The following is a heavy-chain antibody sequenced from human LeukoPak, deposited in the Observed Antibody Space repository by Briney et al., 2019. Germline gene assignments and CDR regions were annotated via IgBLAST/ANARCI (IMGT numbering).Heavy chain of an antibody. CDR3: ARDPRCSSTSCSLTFDY. D-gene: IGHD2-2*01. V-gene: IGHV3-48*04. J-gene: IGHJ4*02. Sequence: GGSLRLSCAASGFTFSSYSMDWVRQAPGKGLEWVSYISSSSSTIYYADSVKGRFTISRDNAKNSLYLQMNSLRAEDTAVYYCARDPRCSSTSCSLTFDYWGQGTLVTVSS. CDR2: ISSSSSTI. CDR1: GFTFSSYS.